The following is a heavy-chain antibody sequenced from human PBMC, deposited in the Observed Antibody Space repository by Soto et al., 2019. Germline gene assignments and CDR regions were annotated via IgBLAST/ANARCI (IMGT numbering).Heavy chain of an antibody. V-gene: IGHV4-30-4*01. J-gene: IGHJ5*02. CDR1: GGSISSGDYY. CDR2: IYYSGST. D-gene: IGHD3-3*01. Sequence: SETLSLTCTVSGGSISSGDYYWSWIRQPPGKGLEWIGYIYYSGSTYYNPSLKSRVTISVDTSKNQFSLKLSSVTAADTAVYYCARERWLGMTIFGVVKSRWFDPWGQGTLVTVSS. CDR3: ARERWLGMTIFGVVKSRWFDP.